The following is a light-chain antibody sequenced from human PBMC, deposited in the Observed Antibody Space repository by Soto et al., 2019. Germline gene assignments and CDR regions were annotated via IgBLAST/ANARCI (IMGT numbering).Light chain of an antibody. V-gene: IGLV2-14*01. CDR3: SSYTNGRIPWA. Sequence: QSALTQPASVSGSPGQSITISCTGTSSDVGGYNYVSWYQQHPGKAPKLMIYDVTNRPSGVSNRFSGSKSGNTASLTISGLQAEDEADYYCSSYTNGRIPWAFGGGTELTVL. CDR1: SSDVGGYNY. CDR2: DVT. J-gene: IGLJ3*02.